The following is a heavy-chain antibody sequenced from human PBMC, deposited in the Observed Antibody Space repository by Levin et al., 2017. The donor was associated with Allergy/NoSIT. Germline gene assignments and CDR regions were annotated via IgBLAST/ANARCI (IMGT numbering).Heavy chain of an antibody. CDR2: IYPGDSDT. Sequence: KVSCKGSGYSFTSYWIGWVRQMPGKGLEWMGIIYPGDSDTRYSPSFQGQVTISADKSISTAYLQWSSLKASDTAMYYCARHSSSWPQGGLGAFDIWGQGTMVTVSS. D-gene: IGHD6-13*01. J-gene: IGHJ3*02. CDR1: GYSFTSYW. V-gene: IGHV5-51*01. CDR3: ARHSSSWPQGGLGAFDI.